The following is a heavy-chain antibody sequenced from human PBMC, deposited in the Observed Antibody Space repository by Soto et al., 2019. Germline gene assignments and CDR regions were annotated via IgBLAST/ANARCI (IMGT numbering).Heavy chain of an antibody. Sequence: EPSVKVSCKASGYTFTIYGIIWVRQDPGQGLEWMGWISAYNGNTNYAQKLQGRVTMTTDTSTSTAYMELRSLRSDDTAVYYCARGPPYYYDSSGITVDFDYWGQGTLVTVSS. CDR1: GYTFTIYG. CDR2: ISAYNGNT. D-gene: IGHD3-22*01. CDR3: ARGPPYYYDSSGITVDFDY. J-gene: IGHJ4*02. V-gene: IGHV1-18*01.